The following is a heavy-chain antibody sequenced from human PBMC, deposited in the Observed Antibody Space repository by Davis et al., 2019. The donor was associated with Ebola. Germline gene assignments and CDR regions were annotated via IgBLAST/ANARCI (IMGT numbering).Heavy chain of an antibody. V-gene: IGHV3-9*01. D-gene: IGHD3-10*01. CDR2: ISWNSGSI. Sequence: SLKISCAASGFTFDDYAMHWVRQAPGKGLEWVSGISWNSGSIGYADSVKGRFTISRDNSKNTLYLQMNSLRAEDTAVYYCAKDAMVRGSPADYWGQGTLVTVSS. CDR1: GFTFDDYA. J-gene: IGHJ4*02. CDR3: AKDAMVRGSPADY.